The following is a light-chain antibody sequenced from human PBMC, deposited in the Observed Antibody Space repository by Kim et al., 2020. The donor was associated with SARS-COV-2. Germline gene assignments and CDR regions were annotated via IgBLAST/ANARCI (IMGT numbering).Light chain of an antibody. V-gene: IGKV1-5*03. Sequence: DIQLTQPPSTLSASIGDRVTITCRASQSISKYLAWYQQRPGHAPKLLIYQASTLESGVPLRFSGSGSGTQFTLAISSLQPEDFATFYCQQYDTYPLTFGGGTKVDIK. J-gene: IGKJ4*01. CDR2: QAS. CDR3: QQYDTYPLT. CDR1: QSISKY.